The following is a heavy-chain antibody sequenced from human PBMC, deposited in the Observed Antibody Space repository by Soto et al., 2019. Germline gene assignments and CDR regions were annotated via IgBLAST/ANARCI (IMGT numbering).Heavy chain of an antibody. Sequence: GGSLRLSCAASGFTFSSYGMHWVRQAPGKGLEWVAVISYDGSNKYYADSVKGRFTISRDNSKNTLYLQMNSLRAEDTAVYYCAKDSAPGYQLLGNWFDPWGQGTQVTVSS. CDR1: GFTFSSYG. V-gene: IGHV3-30*18. CDR3: AKDSAPGYQLLGNWFDP. CDR2: ISYDGSNK. D-gene: IGHD2-2*01. J-gene: IGHJ5*02.